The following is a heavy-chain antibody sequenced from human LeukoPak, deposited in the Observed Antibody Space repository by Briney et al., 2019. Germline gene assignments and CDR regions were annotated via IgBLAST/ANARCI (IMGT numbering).Heavy chain of an antibody. V-gene: IGHV4-39*07. CDR1: GGSISSSSYY. D-gene: IGHD2-2*01. CDR2: IYYSGST. Sequence: PSETLSLTCTVSGGSISSSSYYWGWIRQPPGKGLEWIGSIYYSGSTYYNPSLKSRVTISVDTSKKQFSLKLSSVTAADTGVYYCARERYCSSTSCSHFDYWGQGTLVTVSS. J-gene: IGHJ4*02. CDR3: ARERYCSSTSCSHFDY.